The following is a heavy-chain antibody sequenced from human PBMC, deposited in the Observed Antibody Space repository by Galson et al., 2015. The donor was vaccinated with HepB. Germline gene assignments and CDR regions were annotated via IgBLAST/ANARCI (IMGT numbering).Heavy chain of an antibody. CDR1: GFTFSSYA. CDR2: ISYDGSNK. D-gene: IGHD4-17*01. V-gene: IGHV3-30*04. CDR3: ARVNFYGRRGAGFDY. J-gene: IGHJ4*02. Sequence: LRLSCAASGFTFSSYAMHWVRQAPGKGLEWVAVISYDGSNKYYANSVKGRFTISRDNSKNTLYLQMNSLRAGDTAVYYCARVNFYGRRGAGFDYWGQGTLVTVSS.